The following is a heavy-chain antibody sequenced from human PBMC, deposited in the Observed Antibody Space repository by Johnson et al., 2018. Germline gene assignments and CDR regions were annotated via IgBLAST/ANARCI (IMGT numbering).Heavy chain of an antibody. CDR3: AKDPHYYDSIGAFDI. J-gene: IGHJ3*02. CDR2: IWYDGSNK. D-gene: IGHD3-22*01. V-gene: IGHV3-33*06. CDR1: GFTFSSYG. Sequence: QLVQSGGGVVQPGRSLRXSCAASGFTFSSYGMHGVRQAPGKGLEWVAVIWYDGSNKYYADSGKGRFTISRDNSKNTLYLQMNSLRAEDTGVDYCAKDPHYYDSIGAFDIWGQGTMVTVSS.